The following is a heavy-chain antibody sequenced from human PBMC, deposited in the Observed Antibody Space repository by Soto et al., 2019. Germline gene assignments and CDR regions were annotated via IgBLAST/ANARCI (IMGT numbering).Heavy chain of an antibody. D-gene: IGHD3-3*01. V-gene: IGHV6-1*01. CDR2: TYYRSKWYN. Sequence: SQTLSLTCAISGDSVSSNSAAWNWIRQSPSRGLEWLGRTYYRSKWYNDYAVSVKSRITINPDKTKNHVTQQLTSVTPEETAVYYCARANARITIFSYWGQGTLVTVSS. CDR3: ARANARITIFSY. J-gene: IGHJ4*02. CDR1: GDSVSSNSAA.